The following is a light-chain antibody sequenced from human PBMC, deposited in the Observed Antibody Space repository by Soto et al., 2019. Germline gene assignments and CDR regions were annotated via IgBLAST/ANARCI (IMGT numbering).Light chain of an antibody. Sequence: QSALTQPRSVSGSPGQSVTISCTGTSSDFGGHKYVSWYQHHPGKAPKFIIYDVSNRPSGVSSRFSGSKSGNTASLSISGLQAEDEADYYCSSYTSSSTLVFGTGTKVTVL. CDR2: DVS. J-gene: IGLJ1*01. CDR3: SSYTSSSTLV. V-gene: IGLV2-14*01. CDR1: SSDFGGHKY.